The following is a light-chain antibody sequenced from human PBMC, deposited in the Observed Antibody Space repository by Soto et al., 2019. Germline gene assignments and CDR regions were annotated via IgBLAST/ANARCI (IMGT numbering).Light chain of an antibody. CDR1: SSDVGGYNS. Sequence: QSVLTQPASVSGSPGQSITISCTGTSSDVGGYNSVSWYQHHPGKAPKLMIYDVSYRPSGVSSRCSGSKSGDTASLTISGLQAEDEADYYCSSYRSSDTVVFGGGTKVTVL. CDR2: DVS. CDR3: SSYRSSDTVV. J-gene: IGLJ2*01. V-gene: IGLV2-14*03.